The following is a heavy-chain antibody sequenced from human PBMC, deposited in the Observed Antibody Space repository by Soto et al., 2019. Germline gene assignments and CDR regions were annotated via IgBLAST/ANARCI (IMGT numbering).Heavy chain of an antibody. D-gene: IGHD6-13*01. CDR1: GFIFSSDW. J-gene: IGHJ6*02. Sequence: EVQVVESGGGLVQPGGSLRLSCAASGFIFSSDWMSWVRQAPGKGLEWVGRIKSKTDGVTTDYAAPVKGRFIISRDDSKNTWYLQMNSLKTEDPAVYSCTTALPSSIWDFRVAGMDVWGQGNAVTVSS. V-gene: IGHV3-15*01. CDR3: TTALPSSIWDFRVAGMDV. CDR2: IKSKTDGVTT.